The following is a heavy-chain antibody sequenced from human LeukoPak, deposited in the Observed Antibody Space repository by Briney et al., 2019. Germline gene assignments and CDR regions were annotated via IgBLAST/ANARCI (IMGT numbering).Heavy chain of an antibody. CDR3: AREGGLEGSLDY. CDR1: GFTFSSFG. D-gene: IGHD1-26*01. CDR2: IWYDGSNK. Sequence: GGSLRLSCAASGFTFSSFGMHWVRQAPGKGLEWVALIWYDGSNKYYADSVKGRFTISRDNSKNTLYPQMNSLRAEDTAVYYCAREGGLEGSLDYWGQGTLVTVSS. J-gene: IGHJ4*02. V-gene: IGHV3-33*01.